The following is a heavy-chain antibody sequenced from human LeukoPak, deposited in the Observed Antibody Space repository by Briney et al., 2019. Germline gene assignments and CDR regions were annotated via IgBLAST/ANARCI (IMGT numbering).Heavy chain of an antibody. J-gene: IGHJ4*02. CDR2: ISSSSSTI. V-gene: IGHV3-48*01. Sequence: GGSLRLSCAASGFTFSSYSMNWVRQAAGKGLEWDSYISSSSSTIYYADSVKGRFTISRDNAKNSLYLQMNSLRAEDTAVYYCARWGTTVKDPDYWGQGTLVTVSS. CDR3: ARWGTTVKDPDY. CDR1: GFTFSSYS. D-gene: IGHD4-11*01.